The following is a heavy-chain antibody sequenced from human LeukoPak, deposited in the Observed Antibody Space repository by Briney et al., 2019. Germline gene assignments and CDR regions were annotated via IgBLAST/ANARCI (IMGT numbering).Heavy chain of an antibody. V-gene: IGHV3-23*01. CDR3: AKAGSYSDISVYPLASFDF. D-gene: IGHD3-22*01. Sequence: PGGSLRLSCAASGFTFSNSDMNWVRQAPGKGLEWVSFISASGGSAHYADSVRGQFTISRDNSKNTLYLQMNSLRAEDTAVYYCAKAGSYSDISVYPLASFDFWGQGTMVTVSS. CDR2: ISASGGSA. J-gene: IGHJ3*01. CDR1: GFTFSNSD.